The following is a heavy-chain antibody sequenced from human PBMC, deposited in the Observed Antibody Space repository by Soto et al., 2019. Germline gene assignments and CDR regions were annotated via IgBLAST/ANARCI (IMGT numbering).Heavy chain of an antibody. V-gene: IGHV3-23*01. Sequence: PGGSLRLSCAASGFTFSSYAMSWVRQAPGKGLEWVSTISGSGGSTYYADSVKGRFTISRDNSKNTLYLQMNSLRAEDTAVYYCAKATDSGSYRDYWGQGTLVTVSS. CDR3: AKATDSGSYRDY. J-gene: IGHJ4*02. D-gene: IGHD1-26*01. CDR1: GFTFSSYA. CDR2: ISGSGGST.